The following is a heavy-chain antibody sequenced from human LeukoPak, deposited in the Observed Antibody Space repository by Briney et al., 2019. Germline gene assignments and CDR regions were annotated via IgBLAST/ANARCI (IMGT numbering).Heavy chain of an antibody. V-gene: IGHV4-31*03. J-gene: IGHJ4*02. CDR3: ARNYYGSGSYGDLGVDY. CDR2: IYYSGST. D-gene: IGHD3-10*01. Sequence: SETLSLTCTVSCGSISSGGYYCSWIRQHPWKGLEWIGYIYYSGSTYYNPSLKSRVTISVDTSKNQFSLKLSSVTAADTAVYYCARNYYGSGSYGDLGVDYWGQGTLVTVSS. CDR1: CGSISSGGYY.